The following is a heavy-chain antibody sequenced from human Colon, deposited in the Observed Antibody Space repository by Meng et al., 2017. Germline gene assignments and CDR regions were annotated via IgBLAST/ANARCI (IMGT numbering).Heavy chain of an antibody. J-gene: IGHJ3*02. D-gene: IGHD6-19*01. CDR3: ARGTSSGWYWGRSTFDI. Sequence: GESLKISCVASGFTFSGFALHWVRQAPGKGLEWVAVTSLDGSNKHYAESVKGRFTISRDNSKTSLYLQMNSLTVEDTAVFYCARGTSSGWYWGRSTFDIWGQGTLVTVSS. CDR1: GFTFSGFA. V-gene: IGHV3-30*16. CDR2: TSLDGSNK.